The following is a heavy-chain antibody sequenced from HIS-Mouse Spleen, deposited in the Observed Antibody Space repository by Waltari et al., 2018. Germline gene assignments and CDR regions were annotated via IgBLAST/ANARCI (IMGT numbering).Heavy chain of an antibody. CDR3: AREIPYSSSWYDWYFDL. J-gene: IGHJ3*01. V-gene: IGHV4-39*07. Sequence: QLQLQESGPGLVKPSETLSLTCTVSGGSISSSSYYWGWIRQPTGKGPEWIGSIYYSGSTYYNPSLKSRVTISVDTSKNQFSLKLSSVTAADTAVYYCAREIPYSSSWYDWYFDLWGQGTMVTVSS. D-gene: IGHD6-13*01. CDR1: GGSISSSSYY. CDR2: IYYSGST.